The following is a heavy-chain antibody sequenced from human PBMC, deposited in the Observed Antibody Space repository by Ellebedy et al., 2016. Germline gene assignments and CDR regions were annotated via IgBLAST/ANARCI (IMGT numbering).Heavy chain of an antibody. CDR3: ATDPYCSGGSCPFDY. V-gene: IGHV1-2*02. D-gene: IGHD2-15*01. CDR2: INPNSGGT. Sequence: ASVKVSXXASGYTFTGYYMHWVRQAPGQGLEWMGWINPNSGGTNYAQKFQGRVTMTRDTSISTAYMELSRLRSDDTAVYYCATDPYCSGGSCPFDYWGQGTLVTVSS. CDR1: GYTFTGYY. J-gene: IGHJ4*02.